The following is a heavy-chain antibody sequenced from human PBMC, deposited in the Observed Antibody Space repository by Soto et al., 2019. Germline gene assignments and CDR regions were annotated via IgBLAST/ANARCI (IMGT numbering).Heavy chain of an antibody. CDR1: GDTFRSNG. V-gene: IGHV1-69*14. D-gene: IGHD4-4*01. CDR2: IIPIYGTV. J-gene: IGHJ5*01. CDR3: ARDGGVTGRTTILDS. Sequence: QVQLVQSGTEVTKPGSSVQVSCKVSGDTFRSNGISWVRQVPGQGLDWMGGIIPIYGTVNYALKFLGRVTITADKSTSPAYMEVSGPRPEDTGVYYCARDGGVTGRTTILDSWGQGSVVTVS.